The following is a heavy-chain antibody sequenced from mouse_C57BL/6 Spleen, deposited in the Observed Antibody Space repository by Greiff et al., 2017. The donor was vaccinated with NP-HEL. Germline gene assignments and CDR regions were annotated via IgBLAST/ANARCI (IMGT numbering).Heavy chain of an antibody. D-gene: IGHD1-1*01. Sequence: QVQLQQPGAELVKPGASVKMSCKASGYTFTSYWITWVKQRPGQGLEWIGDIYPGSGSTNYNEKFKSKATLTVDTSSSTAYMQLSSLTSEDSAVYYCARGAPTTVPPYFDYRGQGTTLTVSS. V-gene: IGHV1-55*01. J-gene: IGHJ2*01. CDR1: GYTFTSYW. CDR2: IYPGSGST. CDR3: ARGAPTTVPPYFDY.